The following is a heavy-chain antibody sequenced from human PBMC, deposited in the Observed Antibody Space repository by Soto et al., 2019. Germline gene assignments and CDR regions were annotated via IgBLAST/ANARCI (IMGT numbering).Heavy chain of an antibody. D-gene: IGHD3-3*01. CDR3: AREGSHYDFWSGYYTGREFDY. Sequence: GASVKVSCKASGYTFTSYGISWVRQAPGQGLEWMGWISAYNGNTNYAQKLQGRVAMTTDTSTSTAYMELRSLRSDDTAVYYCAREGSHYDFWSGYYTGREFDYWGQGTLVTVSS. CDR1: GYTFTSYG. J-gene: IGHJ4*02. CDR2: ISAYNGNT. V-gene: IGHV1-18*04.